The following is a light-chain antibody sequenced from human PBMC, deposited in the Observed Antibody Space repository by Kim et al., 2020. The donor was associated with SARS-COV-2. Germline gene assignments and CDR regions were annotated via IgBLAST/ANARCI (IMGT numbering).Light chain of an antibody. CDR1: KLGDKY. CDR3: QAWDSSTYV. J-gene: IGLJ1*01. Sequence: SLSPGQTPSLTCSVDKLGDKYACWYQQKPGQSPVLVIYQDSKRPSGIPKRFSGSNSGNTATLTISGTQAMDEADYYCQAWDSSTYVFGTGTKVTVL. CDR2: QDS. V-gene: IGLV3-1*01.